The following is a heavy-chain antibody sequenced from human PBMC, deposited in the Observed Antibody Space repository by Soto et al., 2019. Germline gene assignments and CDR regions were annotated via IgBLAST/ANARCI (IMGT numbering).Heavy chain of an antibody. Sequence: EVQLVESGGGVVQPGGSLKLSCAASGFSFSDSAIHWVRQASGKGLEWVGRTRSKAHSYATAFAASVKGRFTISRDDSKHTVYLQMNSLKTEDKAVYYCTRHTVDSWGQGTLVTVSS. CDR2: TRSKAHSYAT. J-gene: IGHJ4*02. D-gene: IGHD4-4*01. CDR1: GFSFSDSA. V-gene: IGHV3-73*02. CDR3: TRHTVDS.